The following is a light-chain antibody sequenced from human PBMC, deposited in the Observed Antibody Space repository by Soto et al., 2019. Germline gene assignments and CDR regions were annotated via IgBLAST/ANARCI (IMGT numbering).Light chain of an antibody. CDR3: MQALQSPRT. Sequence: DIVLTQSPLSLPVTPGEPASISCRSSQSLLHSNGYNYLDWYLQKPGQSPQLLIYLDSNRSSGVPDRFSGSGSVIDLTLKISRVEAEDVGVYYCMQALQSPRTFGQGTKVEFK. V-gene: IGKV2-28*01. CDR1: QSLLHSNGYNY. J-gene: IGKJ1*01. CDR2: LDS.